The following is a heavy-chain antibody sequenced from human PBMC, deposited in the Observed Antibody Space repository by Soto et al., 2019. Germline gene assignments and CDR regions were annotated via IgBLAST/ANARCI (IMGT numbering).Heavy chain of an antibody. D-gene: IGHD3-22*01. J-gene: IGHJ6*03. V-gene: IGHV4-59*01. CDR2: IYYSGST. Sequence: QVQLQESGPGLVKPSETLSLTCTVSGGSISSYYWSWIRQPPGKGLEWIGYIYYSGSTNYNPSLTSRVTISVDTSNNQFYLKLSSVTAADTAVYYCARGAKWLSRYYYYYDMDVWGKGTTVTVSS. CDR3: ARGAKWLSRYYYYYDMDV. CDR1: GGSISSYY.